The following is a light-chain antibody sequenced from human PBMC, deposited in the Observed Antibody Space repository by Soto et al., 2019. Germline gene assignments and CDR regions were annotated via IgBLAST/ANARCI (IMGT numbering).Light chain of an antibody. CDR1: QSVSSS. CDR2: GAS. V-gene: IGKV3-15*01. Sequence: EIVMTQSPVTLSVSPGERATLSCRASQSVSSSLAWYQQKPGQSPRLLIYGASTRATGVPARFSGSGSGTEFTLTISSRQSEDFAVYYWQQCYDWPLTFGGGTKVEIE. J-gene: IGKJ4*01. CDR3: QQCYDWPLT.